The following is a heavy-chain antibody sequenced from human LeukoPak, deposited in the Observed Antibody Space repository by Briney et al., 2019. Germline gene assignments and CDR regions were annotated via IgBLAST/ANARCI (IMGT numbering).Heavy chain of an antibody. J-gene: IGHJ3*02. CDR2: IYYSGST. D-gene: IGHD1-26*01. CDR1: SGSISSSSYY. Sequence: SETLSLTCTVSSGSISSSSYYWGWIRQPPGQGLEWIGTIYYSGSTYYNPSLKSRVTISVDTSKNQFSLKLSSVTAADTAVYYCARHQHSGSYYVGAFDIWGQGTMVTVSS. V-gene: IGHV4-39*01. CDR3: ARHQHSGSYYVGAFDI.